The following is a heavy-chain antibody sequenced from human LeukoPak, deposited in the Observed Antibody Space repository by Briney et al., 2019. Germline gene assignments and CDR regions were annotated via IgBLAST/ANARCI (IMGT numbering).Heavy chain of an antibody. CDR3: ARLHCSGGSCYSEYYFDY. Sequence: SVKVSCTASGGAFNSYALSWVRQAPGQGLEWMGGIIPIFGTANYAQKFQGRVTITADESTSTAYMELSSLRSEDTAVYYCARLHCSGGSCYSEYYFDYWGQGTLVTVSS. J-gene: IGHJ4*02. V-gene: IGHV1-69*01. D-gene: IGHD2-15*01. CDR1: GGAFNSYA. CDR2: IIPIFGTA.